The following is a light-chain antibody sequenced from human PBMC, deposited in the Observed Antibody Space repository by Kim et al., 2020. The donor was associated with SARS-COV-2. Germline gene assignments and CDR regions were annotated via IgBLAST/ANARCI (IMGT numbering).Light chain of an antibody. CDR1: KLGDKY. Sequence: SYELTQPPSVSVAPGQTASITCSGDKLGDKYACWYQQKAGQSPVVVIYQDNKRPSGIPERFSGSNSGNTATLNISGTQAMDEADYYCQAWDTSTWVFGGG. V-gene: IGLV3-1*01. CDR3: QAWDTSTWV. J-gene: IGLJ3*02. CDR2: QDN.